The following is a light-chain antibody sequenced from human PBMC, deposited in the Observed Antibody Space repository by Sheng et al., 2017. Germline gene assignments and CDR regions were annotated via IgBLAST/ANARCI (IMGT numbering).Light chain of an antibody. Sequence: QSALTQPASVSASPGQSITISCTGTNSDVGGYNFVSWYQQHPGRAPKLLIFDVTLRPSGISNRFFGSKSGNTASLTISGLQAEDEADYYCSSFTSISTYVFGTGTKVTVL. CDR2: DVT. V-gene: IGLV2-14*03. CDR1: NSDVGGYNF. J-gene: IGLJ1*01. CDR3: SSFTSISTYV.